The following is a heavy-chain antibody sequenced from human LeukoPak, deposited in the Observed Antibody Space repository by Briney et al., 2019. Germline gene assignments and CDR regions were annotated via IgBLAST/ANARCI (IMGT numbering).Heavy chain of an antibody. D-gene: IGHD5-12*01. CDR3: AKIGGGYSGYDYFDY. CDR2: IRYDGSNK. Sequence: PGGSLRLSCAASGFTFSSYGMHWVRQAPGKGLEWVAFIRYDGSNKYYADSVKGRFTISRDNSKNTLYLQMNSLRAEDTAVYYCAKIGGGYSGYDYFDYWGQGTLVTVSS. J-gene: IGHJ4*02. V-gene: IGHV3-30*02. CDR1: GFTFSSYG.